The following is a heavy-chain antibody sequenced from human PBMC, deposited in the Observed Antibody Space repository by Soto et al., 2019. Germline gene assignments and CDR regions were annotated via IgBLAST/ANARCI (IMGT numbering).Heavy chain of an antibody. CDR3: TTDPHSTGTKY. CDR2: IKGKTEGGTT. V-gene: IGHV3-15*01. CDR1: GFILSDVW. J-gene: IGHJ4*02. Sequence: GSLRLSCAASGFILSDVWMSWVRQAPGAGLEWVGRIKGKTEGGTTDYAAPVKGRFTISRDASKKTLYLQMNSLKTEDTAVYYCTTDPHSTGTKYWGQGTLVTAS. D-gene: IGHD1-1*01.